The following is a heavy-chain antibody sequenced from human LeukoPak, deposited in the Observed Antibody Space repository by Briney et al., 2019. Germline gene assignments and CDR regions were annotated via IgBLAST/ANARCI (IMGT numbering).Heavy chain of an antibody. J-gene: IGHJ4*02. CDR3: TTAHSGSYSWSVYFDY. CDR1: GFTFSNAW. V-gene: IGHV3-15*01. D-gene: IGHD1-26*01. Sequence: GGSLRLSCAASGFTFSNAWMSWVRQAPGKGLEWVGRIKSKTDGGTTDYAAPVKGRFTISRDDSKNTLYLQMNGLKTEDTAVYYCTTAHSGSYSWSVYFDYWGQGTLVTVSS. CDR2: IKSKTDGGTT.